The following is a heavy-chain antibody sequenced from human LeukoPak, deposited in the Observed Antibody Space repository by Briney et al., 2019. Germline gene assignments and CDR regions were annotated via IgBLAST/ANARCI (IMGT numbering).Heavy chain of an antibody. D-gene: IGHD3-22*01. CDR2: IKGDGSAK. CDR1: GFTFSSYY. V-gene: IGHV3-7*01. Sequence: PGGSLRLSCAASGFTFSSYYMSWVRQAPGKGLEWVANIKGDGSAKNYVDSVRGRFAISRDNAKNSLYLHLNSLRPEDTAVYYCARDGTYDATGYYFYYYYYYMDVWGKGTTVTVSS. J-gene: IGHJ6*03. CDR3: ARDGTYDATGYYFYYYYYYMDV.